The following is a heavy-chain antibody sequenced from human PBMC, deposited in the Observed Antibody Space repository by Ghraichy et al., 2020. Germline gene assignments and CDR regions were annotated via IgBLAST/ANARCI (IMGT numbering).Heavy chain of an antibody. CDR1: GYTFTSYG. V-gene: IGHV1-18*01. CDR3: ARAPRWGSGSYYLDY. J-gene: IGHJ4*02. CDR2: ISAYNGNT. D-gene: IGHD3-10*01. Sequence: ASVKVSCKASGYTFTSYGINWVRQAPGQGLEWMGWISAYNGNTNYAQKLQGRVTMTTDTSTSTAYMELRSLRSDDTAVYYCARAPRWGSGSYYLDYWGQGTLVTVSS.